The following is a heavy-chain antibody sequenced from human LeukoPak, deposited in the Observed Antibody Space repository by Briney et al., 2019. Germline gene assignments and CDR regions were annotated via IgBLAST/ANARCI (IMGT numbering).Heavy chain of an antibody. J-gene: IGHJ4*02. CDR1: GGSFSSYY. CDR2: IYYSGST. Sequence: PSETLSLTCTVSGGSFSSYYWSWIRQPPGKGLEWIGYIYYSGSTNHNPSLKSRVTISVDTSKSQFSLKLSSVTAADTAVYYCARLPSGGTRLDYWGQGTLVTVSS. V-gene: IGHV4-59*08. CDR3: ARLPSGGTRLDY. D-gene: IGHD2-15*01.